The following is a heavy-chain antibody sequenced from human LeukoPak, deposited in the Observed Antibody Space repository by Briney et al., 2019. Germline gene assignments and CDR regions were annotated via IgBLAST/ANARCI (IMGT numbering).Heavy chain of an antibody. D-gene: IGHD6-13*01. J-gene: IGHJ3*02. CDR3: ARTIRIAAAYLHDAFDI. CDR2: ISAYNGNT. CDR1: DYTFTSYG. Sequence: ASVKVSCKASDYTFTSYGISWVRQAPGQGLEWMGWISAYNGNTNYAQKLQGRVTMTTDTSTSTAYMELRSLRSDDTAVYYCARTIRIAAAYLHDAFDIWGQGTMVTVSS. V-gene: IGHV1-18*01.